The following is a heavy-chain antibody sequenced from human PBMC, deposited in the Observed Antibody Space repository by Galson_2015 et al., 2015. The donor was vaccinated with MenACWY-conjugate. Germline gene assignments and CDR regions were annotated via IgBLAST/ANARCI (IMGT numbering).Heavy chain of an antibody. D-gene: IGHD3-16*01. CDR2: ITSRSAYP. V-gene: IGHV3-11*06. CDR3: VRDGGKGGDTSIPWYSFDY. J-gene: IGHJ4*02. CDR1: GFTFSDFC. Sequence: SLRLSCAAFGFTFSDFCMSWIRQAPGKGLEWVSFITSRSAYPNYADPVRGRFTISRDNAKNSLALHMDNLRVEDTAVYYCVRDGGKGGDTSIPWYSFDYWGQGTLVTVSP.